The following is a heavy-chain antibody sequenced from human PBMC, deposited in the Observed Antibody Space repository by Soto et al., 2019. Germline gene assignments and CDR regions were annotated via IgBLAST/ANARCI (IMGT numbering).Heavy chain of an antibody. V-gene: IGHV1-8*02. CDR1: GYTFTNYD. CDR2: MHPNTGYA. CDR3: ARGEAATP. D-gene: IGHD2-15*01. Sequence: QVQLVQSGAEVRKPGASVKVSCKASGYTFTNYDINWVRQATGQGLEWMGWMHPNTGYAAYAQKFQGRVTMTRSTSTSTAYMELSSLSSDDTAVYYCARGEAATPWGQGTLVTVSS. J-gene: IGHJ5*02.